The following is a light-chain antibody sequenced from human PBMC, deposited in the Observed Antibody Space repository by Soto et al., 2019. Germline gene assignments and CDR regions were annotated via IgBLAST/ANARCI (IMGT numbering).Light chain of an antibody. CDR1: QSVSSSY. J-gene: IGKJ1*01. CDR3: QQYNNWPRP. V-gene: IGKV3-15*01. Sequence: IVLAQSPTTLALSRGEMGTLSSGASQSVSSSYLAWYQQKPGQAPRLLIYGASTRATGIPARFSGSGSGTEFTLTISSLQSEDFAVYYCQQYNNWPRPFGQGTKA. CDR2: GAS.